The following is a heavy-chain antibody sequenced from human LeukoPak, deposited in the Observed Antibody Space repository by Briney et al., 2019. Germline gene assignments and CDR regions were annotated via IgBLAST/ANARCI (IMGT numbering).Heavy chain of an antibody. CDR2: IHHSEDT. Sequence: PSETLSLTCTISGGSINAGVNYWTWMRQHPEKGLEWIGYIHHSEDTYYNPSLRGRLMLSIDPSENQFSLRLRSVTAADTAVYYCARGIGGYESSGYYYDNWGQGTLVTVSS. J-gene: IGHJ4*02. CDR1: GGSINAGVNY. V-gene: IGHV4-31*03. D-gene: IGHD3-22*01. CDR3: ARGIGGYESSGYYYDN.